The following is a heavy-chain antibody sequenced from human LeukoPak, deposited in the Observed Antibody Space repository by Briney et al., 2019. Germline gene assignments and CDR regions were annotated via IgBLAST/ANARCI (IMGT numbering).Heavy chain of an antibody. CDR2: ISSSSSYI. D-gene: IGHD3-3*01. V-gene: IGHV3-21*01. J-gene: IGHJ6*03. Sequence: GGSLRLSCAASGFTFSSYSMNWVRQAPGKGLEWVSSISSSSSYIYYADSVKGRFTISRDNAKNSLYLQMNSLRAEDTAVYYCARVPRPYYDFWFRYYYYMDVWGKGTTVTVSS. CDR3: ARVPRPYYDFWFRYYYYMDV. CDR1: GFTFSSYS.